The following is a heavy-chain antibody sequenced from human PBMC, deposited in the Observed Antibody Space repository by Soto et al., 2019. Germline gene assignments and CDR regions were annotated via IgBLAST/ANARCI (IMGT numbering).Heavy chain of an antibody. D-gene: IGHD6-13*01. J-gene: IGHJ5*02. CDR1: GGSLSDYF. V-gene: IGHV4-34*01. CDR3: ARQAAAPGIDLWFDP. CDR2: INHLGSI. Sequence: SETLSLTCVVSGGSLSDYFWSWIRQPPGMALGWIGEINHLGSINYNPSLKSRVTVSVDTSKNQFSLKLDSVTAADTAVYYCARQAAAPGIDLWFDPWGQGTLVTVSS.